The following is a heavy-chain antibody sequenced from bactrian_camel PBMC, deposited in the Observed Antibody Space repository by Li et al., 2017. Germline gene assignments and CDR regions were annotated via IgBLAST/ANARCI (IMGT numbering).Heavy chain of an antibody. CDR2: ILLRGDDT. CDR1: GYVGRHNIC. Sequence: HVQLVESGGGSVQAGGSLRLSCAASGYVGRHNICLGWFRQAPGKEREGVAAILLRGDDTAYADAVKGRFTISKDSAENTLYLQMNSLKPEDTAMYYCAAAWTHWRGNCPGGFTSSSYNDWGQGTQVTVS. V-gene: IGHV3-3*01. J-gene: IGHJ4*01. CDR3: AAAWTHWRGNCPGGFTSSSYND. D-gene: IGHD1*01.